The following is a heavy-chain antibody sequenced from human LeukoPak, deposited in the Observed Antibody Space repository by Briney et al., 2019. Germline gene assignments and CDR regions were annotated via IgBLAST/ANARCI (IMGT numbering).Heavy chain of an antibody. CDR2: INPNSGGT. Sequence: ASVKVSCKASGYTFTGYYMHWVRQAPGQGLEWMGWINPNSGGTNYAQKFQGRVTMTRDTSISTAYMELSRLRSDDTAVYYCARESSSRWYLWDYWGQGTLVTVSS. V-gene: IGHV1-2*02. CDR1: GYTFTGYY. D-gene: IGHD6-13*01. J-gene: IGHJ4*02. CDR3: ARESSSRWYLWDY.